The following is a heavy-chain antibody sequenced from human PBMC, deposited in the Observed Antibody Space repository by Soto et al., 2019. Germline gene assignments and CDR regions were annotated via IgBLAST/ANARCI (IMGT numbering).Heavy chain of an antibody. Sequence: GGSLRLSCAASGFTFSNYGMHWARQAPGKGLEWVALISYDGSNTLYVDSVKVRFTISRDSSKNTLYLQMNGRRAEDTAIYYCAKTASTIAAPRPAYYYYGMDVWGQGTTVTVSS. D-gene: IGHD6-6*01. V-gene: IGHV3-30*18. CDR1: GFTFSNYG. J-gene: IGHJ6*02. CDR2: ISYDGSNT. CDR3: AKTASTIAAPRPAYYYYGMDV.